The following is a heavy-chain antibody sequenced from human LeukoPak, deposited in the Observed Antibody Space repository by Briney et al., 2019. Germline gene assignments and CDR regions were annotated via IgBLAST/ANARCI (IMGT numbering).Heavy chain of an antibody. D-gene: IGHD4-23*01. J-gene: IGHJ4*02. Sequence: SETLSLTCTVSGGSISSGDFYWSWIRQHPGKGLEWIGYIYYGGSTYYNPSLKSRVTISIDTSKNQFSLKLNSVTAADTAVYYCAKDRSYGGNEYFDYWGQGTLVTVSS. CDR2: IYYGGST. V-gene: IGHV4-31*03. CDR1: GGSISSGDFY. CDR3: AKDRSYGGNEYFDY.